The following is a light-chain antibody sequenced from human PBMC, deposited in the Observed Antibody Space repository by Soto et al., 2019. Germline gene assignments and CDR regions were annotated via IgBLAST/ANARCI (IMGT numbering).Light chain of an antibody. CDR3: QQYGSSQT. J-gene: IGKJ1*01. V-gene: IGKV3-20*01. Sequence: EIVLTHSPATLSFSPGERATLSCRASQSVSSSYLAWYQQKPGQAPRLLIYGASSRATGIPDRFSGSGSGTDFTLTISRLEPEDFAVYYCQQYGSSQTFGQGTKVDIK. CDR2: GAS. CDR1: QSVSSSY.